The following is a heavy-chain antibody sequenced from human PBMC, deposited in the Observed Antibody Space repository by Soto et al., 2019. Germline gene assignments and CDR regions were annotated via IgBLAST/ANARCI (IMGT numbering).Heavy chain of an antibody. CDR3: ARSKSPYSSSWYSYYYYGMDV. CDR1: GGSISSSSYY. D-gene: IGHD6-13*01. V-gene: IGHV4-39*01. J-gene: IGHJ6*02. CDR2: IYYSGST. Sequence: SETLSLTCTVSGGSISSSSYYWGWIRQPPGKGLEWIGSIYYSGSTYYNPSLKSRVTISVDTSKNQFSLKLSSVTAADTAVYYCARSKSPYSSSWYSYYYYGMDVWGQGTTVTVSS.